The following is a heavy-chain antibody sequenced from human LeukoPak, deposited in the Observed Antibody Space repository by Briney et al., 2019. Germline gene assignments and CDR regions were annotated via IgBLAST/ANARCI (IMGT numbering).Heavy chain of an antibody. CDR2: INPNGGGT. CDR3: ARVAVTPSPYYFDY. D-gene: IGHD4-17*01. V-gene: IGHV1-2*02. J-gene: IGHJ4*02. Sequence: ASVKVSCKASGYTFTGYYMHWVRQAPGQGLEWMGWINPNGGGTNYAQKFQGRVTMTRDTSISTAYMELSRLRSDDTAVYYCARVAVTPSPYYFDYWGQGILVTVSS. CDR1: GYTFTGYY.